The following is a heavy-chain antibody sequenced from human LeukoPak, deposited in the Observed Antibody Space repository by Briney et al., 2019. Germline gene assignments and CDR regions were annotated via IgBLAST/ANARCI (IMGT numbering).Heavy chain of an antibody. Sequence: SETLSLTCTVCGGSISSGSYYGIWLRQPAGKGLEGIGHMYTSGSTNYNPSLKSRVIISEATSKNQFSLKMSYVTAADTAAYSCARDRDGYNYPAFDIWGQGTMVTVSS. V-gene: IGHV4-61*09. CDR2: MYTSGST. D-gene: IGHD5-24*01. CDR1: GGSISSGSYY. CDR3: ARDRDGYNYPAFDI. J-gene: IGHJ3*02.